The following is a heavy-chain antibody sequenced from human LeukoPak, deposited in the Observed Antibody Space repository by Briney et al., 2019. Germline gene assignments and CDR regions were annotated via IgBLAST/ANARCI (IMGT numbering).Heavy chain of an antibody. V-gene: IGHV4-59*08. CDR2: IYYRGGT. Sequence: PSETLSLTCTVSGGSISRYYWSWIRQPPGKGLEWIGNIYYRGGTNYTSSLESRLTISVDTSKNQFSLKLSSVTAADTAVYYCATSKLQLFPFDYWGQGTLVTVSS. CDR3: ATSKLQLFPFDY. CDR1: GGSISRYY. D-gene: IGHD3-10*01. J-gene: IGHJ4*02.